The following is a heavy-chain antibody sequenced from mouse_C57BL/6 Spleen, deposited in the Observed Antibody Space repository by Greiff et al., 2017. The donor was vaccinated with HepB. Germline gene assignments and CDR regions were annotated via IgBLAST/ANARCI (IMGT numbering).Heavy chain of an antibody. Sequence: EVQLQESGPELVKPGASVKISCKASGYSFTGYFMNWVMQSHGKSLEWIGRINPYNGDTFYNQKFKGKATLTVDKSSSTAHMELRSLTSADSAVYDCARHAYDGYSPFAYCGQGTLVTVSA. D-gene: IGHD2-3*01. V-gene: IGHV1-20*01. CDR1: GYSFTGYF. CDR3: ARHAYDGYSPFAY. J-gene: IGHJ3*01. CDR2: INPYNGDT.